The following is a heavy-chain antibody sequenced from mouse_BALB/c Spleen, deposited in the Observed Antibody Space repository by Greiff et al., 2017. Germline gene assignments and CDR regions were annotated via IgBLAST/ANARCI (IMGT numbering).Heavy chain of an antibody. CDR2: IWAGGST. CDR3: ANGSSFYAMDY. D-gene: IGHD1-1*01. V-gene: IGHV2-9*02. Sequence: VQLQQSGPGLVAPSQSLSITCTVSGFSLTSYGVHWVRQPPGKGLEWLGVIWAGGSTNYNSALMSRLSISKDNSKSQVFLKMNSLQTDDTAMYYCANGSSFYAMDYWGQGTSVTVSS. J-gene: IGHJ4*01. CDR1: GFSLTSYG.